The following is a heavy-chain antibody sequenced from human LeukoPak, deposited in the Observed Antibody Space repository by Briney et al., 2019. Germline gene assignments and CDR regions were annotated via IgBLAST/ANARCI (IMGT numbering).Heavy chain of an antibody. Sequence: SETLSLTCTVSGGSISSYYWSWLRQPPGKGLEWIGYIYYSGSTNYNPSLKSRVTISVDTSKNQFSLKLSSVTAADTAVYYCARGYCSGGSCLDYWGQGTLVTVSS. V-gene: IGHV4-59*01. D-gene: IGHD2-15*01. CDR2: IYYSGST. CDR1: GGSISSYY. CDR3: ARGYCSGGSCLDY. J-gene: IGHJ4*02.